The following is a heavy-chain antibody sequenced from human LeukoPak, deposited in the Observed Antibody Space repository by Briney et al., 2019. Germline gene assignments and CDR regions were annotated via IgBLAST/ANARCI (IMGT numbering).Heavy chain of an antibody. J-gene: IGHJ4*02. CDR3: ARVSGSYSFAFDF. D-gene: IGHD1-26*01. Sequence: PGGSLRLSCAASGLTVSSNYMSWVRQAPGKGLECVSVMYTSGKTYHAVSVKGRFTISRDNSKNTLYLQMNSLRAEDTAVYYCARVSGSYSFAFDFWGQGTLVTVSS. CDR2: MYTSGKT. V-gene: IGHV3-53*01. CDR1: GLTVSSNY.